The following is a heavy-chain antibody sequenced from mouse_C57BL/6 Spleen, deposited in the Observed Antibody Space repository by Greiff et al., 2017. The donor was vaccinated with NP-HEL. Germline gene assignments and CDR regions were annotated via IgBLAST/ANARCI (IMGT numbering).Heavy chain of an antibody. CDR3: TRIDDYDGDWYFDV. CDR1: GFTFSDAW. CDR2: IRNKANNHAT. J-gene: IGHJ1*03. Sequence: DVKLVESGGGLVQPGGSMKLSCAASGFTFSDAWMDWVRQSPEKGLEWVAEIRNKANNHATYYAESVKGRFTISRDDSKSSVYLQMNSLRAEDTGIYYCTRIDDYDGDWYFDVWGTGTTVTVSS. D-gene: IGHD2-4*01. V-gene: IGHV6-6*01.